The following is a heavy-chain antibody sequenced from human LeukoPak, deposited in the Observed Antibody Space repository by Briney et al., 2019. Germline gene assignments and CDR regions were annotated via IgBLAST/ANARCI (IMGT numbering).Heavy chain of an antibody. Sequence: GASVTVSFKSSGYTFTVYYMHWVRQAPGPGLGWMGWINLNSGGTNYAQKFQGRVIMTRDTSISTAYMELSRPRSDDTAVYYCAREGFDYWGQGTLVTVSS. V-gene: IGHV1-2*02. J-gene: IGHJ4*02. CDR2: INLNSGGT. CDR3: AREGFDY. CDR1: GYTFTVYY.